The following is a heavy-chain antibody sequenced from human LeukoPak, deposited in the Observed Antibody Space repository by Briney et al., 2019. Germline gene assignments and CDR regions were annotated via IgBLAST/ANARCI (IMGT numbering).Heavy chain of an antibody. CDR1: GFTFSSYA. CDR2: INSNGGST. Sequence: GGSLRLSCAASGFTFSSYAIHWVRQAPGKGLEYVSGINSNGGSTYYANSVKGRFTISRDNSKNTLYLQMGSLRAEDTAVYYCARVSFYDSSGYYPPDYWGQGTLVTVSS. J-gene: IGHJ4*02. CDR3: ARVSFYDSSGYYPPDY. D-gene: IGHD3-22*01. V-gene: IGHV3-64*01.